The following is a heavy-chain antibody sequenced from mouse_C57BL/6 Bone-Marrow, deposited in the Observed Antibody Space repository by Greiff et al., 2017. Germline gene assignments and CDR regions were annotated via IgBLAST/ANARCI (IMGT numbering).Heavy chain of an antibody. D-gene: IGHD1-1*01. J-gene: IGHJ4*01. CDR2: IWWDDAK. V-gene: IGHV8-8*01. Sequence: QVTLKESGPGILQPSQTLSLTCSFSGFSLSTFGMGVGWLRQPSGKGLEWLAHIWWDDAKYYNPALKSRLTTSKDTSKNQVFLMIANVDTADTAKTDCAQTHGSCFYAMDYWGQGTSVTVSS. CDR1: GFSLSTFGMG. CDR3: AQTHGSCFYAMDY.